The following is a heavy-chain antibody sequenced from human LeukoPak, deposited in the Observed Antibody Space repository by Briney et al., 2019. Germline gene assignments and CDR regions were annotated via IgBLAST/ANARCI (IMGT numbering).Heavy chain of an antibody. CDR2: ISGSGGST. V-gene: IGHV3-23*01. D-gene: IGHD3-3*01. CDR3: AKGTHYYDFWSVYYFDY. Sequence: GGSLRLSCAASGFTFSSYAMSWVRQAPGKGLEWVSAISGSGGSTYYADSVKGRFTISRDNSKNTLYLQMNSLRAEDTAVYYCAKGTHYYDFWSVYYFDYWGQGTLVTVSS. J-gene: IGHJ4*02. CDR1: GFTFSSYA.